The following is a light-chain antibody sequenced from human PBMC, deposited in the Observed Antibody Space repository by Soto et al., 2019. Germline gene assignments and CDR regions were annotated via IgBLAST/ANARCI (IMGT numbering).Light chain of an antibody. CDR2: DAS. J-gene: IGKJ4*01. CDR1: QSITTF. V-gene: IGKV1-5*01. Sequence: DIQMTQSPSTLSASIGDRVTITCRASQSITTFLAWYQQKPGKAPQILIYDASKLEAGVPSRLSGGGSGTEFPLTISSLQPDDFATYCCQQYSTYPLTFGGGTRVEIK. CDR3: QQYSTYPLT.